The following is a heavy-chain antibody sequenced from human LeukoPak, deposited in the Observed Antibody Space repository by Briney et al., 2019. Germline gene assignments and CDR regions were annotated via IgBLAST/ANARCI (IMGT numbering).Heavy chain of an antibody. V-gene: IGHV4-34*01. CDR1: GGSFSGYY. D-gene: IGHD1-26*01. J-gene: IGHJ4*02. CDR2: INHSGST. CDR3: ARQRGRVGARKYYFDY. Sequence: SETLSLTCAVYGGSFSGYYWSWIRQPPGKGLEWIGEINHSGSTNYNPSLKSRVTISVDTSKNQFSLELSSVTAADTAVYYCARQRGRVGARKYYFDYWGQGTLVTVSS.